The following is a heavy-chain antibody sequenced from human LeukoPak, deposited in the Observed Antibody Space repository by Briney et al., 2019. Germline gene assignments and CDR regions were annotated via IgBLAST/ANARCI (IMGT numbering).Heavy chain of an antibody. CDR2: IIPIFGIA. V-gene: IGHV1-69*04. Sequence: SVKVSCKASGGTFSSYAISWVRQAPGQGLEWMGRIIPIFGIANYAQKFQGRVTITADKSTSTAYMELSSLRSEDTAVYYCASGTTVVTALDYWDQGTLVTVSS. J-gene: IGHJ4*02. CDR3: ASGTTVVTALDY. CDR1: GGTFSSYA. D-gene: IGHD4-23*01.